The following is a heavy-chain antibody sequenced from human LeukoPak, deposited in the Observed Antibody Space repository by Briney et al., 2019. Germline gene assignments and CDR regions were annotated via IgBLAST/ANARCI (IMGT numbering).Heavy chain of an antibody. CDR2: ISGSGGST. V-gene: IGHV3-23*01. CDR3: AKMVDYDILTGHSGFDI. Sequence: GGSLRLSCAASGFTFSSYAMSWVRQAPGKGLEWVSAISGSGGSTCYADSVKGRFTISRDNSKNTLYLHMNSLRAEDTAVYYCAKMVDYDILTGHSGFDIWGQGTMVTVSS. J-gene: IGHJ3*02. CDR1: GFTFSSYA. D-gene: IGHD3-9*01.